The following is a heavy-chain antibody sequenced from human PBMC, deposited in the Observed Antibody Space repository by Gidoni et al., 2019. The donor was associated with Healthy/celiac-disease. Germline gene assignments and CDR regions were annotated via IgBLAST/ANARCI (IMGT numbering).Heavy chain of an antibody. J-gene: IGHJ6*02. CDR3: ARGSSTNGMDV. V-gene: IGHV3-30-3*01. D-gene: IGHD1-26*01. Sequence: QVQLVESGGGVVPPGRSLRLSCAASGFTFSSYAMHWVRQAPGKGLEWVAVISYDGSNKYYADSVKGRFTISRDNSKNTLYLQMNSLRAEDTAVYYCARGSSTNGMDVWGQGTTVTVSS. CDR2: ISYDGSNK. CDR1: GFTFSSYA.